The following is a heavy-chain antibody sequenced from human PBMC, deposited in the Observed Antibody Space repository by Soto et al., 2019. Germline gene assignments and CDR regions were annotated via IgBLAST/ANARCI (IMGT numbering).Heavy chain of an antibody. J-gene: IGHJ3*02. D-gene: IGHD6-19*01. Sequence: GGSLRLSCSASGFTFSSYAMHWVRQAPGKGLEYVSAISSNGGSTYYADSVKGRFTISRDNSKNTLYLQMSSLRAEDTAVYYCVKVVGSSGWSDAFDIWGQGAMVTVSS. CDR2: ISSNGGST. CDR1: GFTFSSYA. CDR3: VKVVGSSGWSDAFDI. V-gene: IGHV3-64D*06.